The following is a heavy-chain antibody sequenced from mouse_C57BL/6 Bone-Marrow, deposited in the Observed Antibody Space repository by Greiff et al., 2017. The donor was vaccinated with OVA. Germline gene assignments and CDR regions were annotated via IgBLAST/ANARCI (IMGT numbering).Heavy chain of an antibody. J-gene: IGHJ1*03. V-gene: IGHV2-4*01. CDR2: IWRGGST. Sequence: VQLQQSGPGLVQPSQSLSITCTVSGFSLTSYGVHWVRQPPGKGLEWLGVIWRGGSTDYNAAFISRLSISKDNSKSQVFFKMNSLQADDTARYYCAKFGSDVWGTGTTVTVSS. D-gene: IGHD2-2*01. CDR1: GFSLTSYG. CDR3: AKFGSDV.